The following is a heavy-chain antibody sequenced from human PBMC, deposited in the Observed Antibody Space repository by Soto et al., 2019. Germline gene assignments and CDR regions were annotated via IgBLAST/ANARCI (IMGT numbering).Heavy chain of an antibody. Sequence: XSVKGSSKASVDSFTANNIHWVRQAPGQGFEWMGWINPKSGGTKYPQKFQGRVTMTRDTSLSTVYMTLTRLTSDDTAVYYCARDLAKGGGSAGFDYWGQGTLVTVSS. CDR2: INPKSGGT. D-gene: IGHD1-26*01. V-gene: IGHV1-2*02. CDR3: ARDLAKGGGSAGFDY. J-gene: IGHJ4*02. CDR1: VDSFTANN.